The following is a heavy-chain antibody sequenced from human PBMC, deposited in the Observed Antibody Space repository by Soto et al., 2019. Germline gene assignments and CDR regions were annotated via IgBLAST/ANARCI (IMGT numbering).Heavy chain of an antibody. V-gene: IGHV3-23*01. J-gene: IGHJ6*02. CDR2: ITGSVSEA. CDR1: GFLVTSYA. Sequence: GGSLRLSCAASGFLVTSYAVTWVRQAPGKGLEWVSGITGSVSEAHYADSVKGRFTISRDNSKNTVYLQMNSLRAEDTAIYYCAKLRFLDWLVNLDVWDQGTTVT. D-gene: IGHD3-3*01. CDR3: AKLRFLDWLVNLDV.